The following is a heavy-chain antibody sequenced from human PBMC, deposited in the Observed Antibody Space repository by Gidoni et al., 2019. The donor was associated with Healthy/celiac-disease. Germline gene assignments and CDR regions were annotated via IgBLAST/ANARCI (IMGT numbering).Heavy chain of an antibody. CDR1: GGTFSSYA. Sequence: QVQLVQSGAEVKKPGSSVKVSCKASGGTFSSYAISWVRQAHGQGLEWVGRSIPILGIANYAQKFQGGGTITADKSTSTAYMALSSLRSEDTAVYYCARLAQPWFSEAHTWFDPWGQGTLFTVSS. V-gene: IGHV1-69*04. CDR3: ARLAQPWFSEAHTWFDP. J-gene: IGHJ5*02. CDR2: SIPILGIA. D-gene: IGHD3-10*01.